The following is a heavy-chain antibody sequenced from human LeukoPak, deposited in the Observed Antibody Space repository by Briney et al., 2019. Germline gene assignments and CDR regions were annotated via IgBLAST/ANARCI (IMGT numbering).Heavy chain of an antibody. V-gene: IGHV1-69*05. CDR2: IIPIFGTK. CDR1: GGDLSRYG. D-gene: IGHD6-13*01. J-gene: IGHJ6*03. CDR3: ARDRIPAAPSYSYFYMDV. Sequence: GSSVKVSCKASGGDLSRYGISWVRLAPGQGLEWMGGIIPIFGTKNYAQRFQGRVTITTDESTNAVYMELSSLRSEDTAVYYCARDRIPAAPSYSYFYMDVWGKGTTVTVSS.